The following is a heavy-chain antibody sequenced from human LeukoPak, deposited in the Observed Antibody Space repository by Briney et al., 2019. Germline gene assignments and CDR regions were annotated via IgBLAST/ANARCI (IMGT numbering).Heavy chain of an antibody. V-gene: IGHV4-38-2*01. CDR2: IYQSGST. CDR1: GYSISSGYY. D-gene: IGHD2-2*02. CDR3: ASVCSSTSCYTGDAFDI. Sequence: SETLSLICAVSGYSISSGYYWGWIRQPPGKGLEWIGSIYQSGSTFYNPSLKSRVTISVDTSKNQSSLKLSSVTAADTAVYYCASVCSSTSCYTGDAFDIWGQGTMVTVSS. J-gene: IGHJ3*02.